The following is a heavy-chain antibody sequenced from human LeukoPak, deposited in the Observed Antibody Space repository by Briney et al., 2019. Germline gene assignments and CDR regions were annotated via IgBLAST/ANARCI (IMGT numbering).Heavy chain of an antibody. CDR2: IYYSAST. D-gene: IGHD5-18*01. Sequence: SETLSLTCTVSSSSISSYYWSWIRQAPGKGLEWIGYIYYSASTNYNPSLKSRVTISVDTSKNQFSLRLSSVTAADTAVYYCARHVDTATDYFDYWGQGTLVTVSS. V-gene: IGHV4-59*08. CDR1: SSSISSYY. CDR3: ARHVDTATDYFDY. J-gene: IGHJ4*02.